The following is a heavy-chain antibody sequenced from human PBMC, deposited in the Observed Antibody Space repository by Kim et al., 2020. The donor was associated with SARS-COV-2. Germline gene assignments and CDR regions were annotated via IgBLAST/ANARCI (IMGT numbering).Heavy chain of an antibody. J-gene: IGHJ6*02. Sequence: SGPTLVNPTQTLTLTCTFSGFSLSTSGMCVSWIRQPPGKALEWLALIDWDDDKYYSTSLKTRLTISKDTSKNQVVLTMTNMDPVDTATYYCARILEFPHSYNYSYYGMDVWGQGTTVTVSS. V-gene: IGHV2-70*01. CDR3: ARILEFPHSYNYSYYGMDV. CDR1: GFSLSTSGMC. D-gene: IGHD1-1*01. CDR2: IDWDDDK.